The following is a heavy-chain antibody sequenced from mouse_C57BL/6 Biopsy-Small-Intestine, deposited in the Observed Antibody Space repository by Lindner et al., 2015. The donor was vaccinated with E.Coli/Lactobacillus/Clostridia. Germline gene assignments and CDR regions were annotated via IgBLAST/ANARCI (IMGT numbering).Heavy chain of an antibody. CDR1: GYTFTDYW. D-gene: IGHD6-1*01. CDR3: ARGDASYSFDY. J-gene: IGHJ2*01. V-gene: IGHV1-9*01. Sequence: VQLQESGAELMKPGASVKLSCKATGYTFTDYWIEWIKQRPGHGLEWIGEILPGSGSTNYNEKFKGKATLTVDTSSSTAYMELHSLTSEDSAVYFCARGDASYSFDYWGQGTTLTVSS. CDR2: ILPGSGST.